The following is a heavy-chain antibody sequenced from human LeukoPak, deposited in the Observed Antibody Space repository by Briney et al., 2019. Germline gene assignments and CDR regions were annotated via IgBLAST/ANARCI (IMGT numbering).Heavy chain of an antibody. CDR2: IIPILGIA. CDR3: ATAAHYYYYYGMDV. Sequence: PQAPVKVSCKASGGTFSSYAISWVRQAPGQGLEWMGRIIPILGIANYAQKFQGRVTITADKSTSTAYMELSSLRSEDTAVYYCATAAHYYYYYGMDVWGQGTTVTVSS. D-gene: IGHD2-15*01. J-gene: IGHJ6*02. CDR1: GGTFSSYA. V-gene: IGHV1-69*04.